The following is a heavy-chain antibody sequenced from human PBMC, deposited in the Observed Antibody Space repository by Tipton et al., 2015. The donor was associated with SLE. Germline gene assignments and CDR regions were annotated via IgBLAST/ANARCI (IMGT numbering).Heavy chain of an antibody. D-gene: IGHD3-10*01. V-gene: IGHV4-39*01. CDR2: INYSGGT. J-gene: IGHJ6*03. CDR3: AVGDYSYMDV. Sequence: LRLSCTVSGGSISSSSYYWGWIRQPPGKGLEWIGSINYSGGTYYNASLKSRVTISVDTSKNQFSLKLSSVTAADTAVYFCAVGDYSYMDVWGKGTTVTVSS. CDR1: GGSISSSSYY.